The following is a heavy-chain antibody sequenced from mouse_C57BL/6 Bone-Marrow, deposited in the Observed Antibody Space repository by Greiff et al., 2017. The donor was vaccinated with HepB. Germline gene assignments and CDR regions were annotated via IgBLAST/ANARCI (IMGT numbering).Heavy chain of an antibody. CDR1: GYSITSGYY. Sequence: VQLKESGPGLVKPSQSLSLTCSVTGYSITSGYYWNWIRQFPGNKLEWMGYISYDGSNNYNPSLKNRISITRDTSKNQFFLKLNSVTTEDTATYYCARGNFYDYSYAMDYWGQGTSVTVSS. V-gene: IGHV3-6*01. CDR3: ARGNFYDYSYAMDY. CDR2: ISYDGSN. J-gene: IGHJ4*01. D-gene: IGHD2-4*01.